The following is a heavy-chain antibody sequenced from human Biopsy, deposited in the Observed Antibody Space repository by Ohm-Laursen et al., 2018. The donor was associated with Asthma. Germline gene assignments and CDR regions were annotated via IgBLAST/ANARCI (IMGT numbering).Heavy chain of an antibody. CDR3: ARTFHFWSPYHAEHYQL. Sequence: SLRLSCTASGFTFGDYCMSWVRQVPGQGLEWVANIKHDGSEKNHVDSLKGRFTISKDNAKNLLFLQKNSLRAEDTAVYYCARTFHFWSPYHAEHYQLWGQGTLVTVSS. J-gene: IGHJ1*01. V-gene: IGHV3-7*01. CDR1: GFTFGDYC. D-gene: IGHD3-3*01. CDR2: IKHDGSEK.